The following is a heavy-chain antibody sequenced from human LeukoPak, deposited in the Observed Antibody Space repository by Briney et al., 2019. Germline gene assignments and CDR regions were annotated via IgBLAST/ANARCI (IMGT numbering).Heavy chain of an antibody. J-gene: IGHJ4*02. Sequence: GGSLRLSCAASGFSFSNYWMHWVRQAPGKGLVWVSRINSDGSSTSYVDSVKGRFTISRDNAKNTLYLQMNSLRVDDTAVYYCARPLGSGSYLYWGQGILVTVSS. V-gene: IGHV3-74*01. CDR1: GFSFSNYW. CDR3: ARPLGSGSYLY. CDR2: INSDGSST. D-gene: IGHD3-10*01.